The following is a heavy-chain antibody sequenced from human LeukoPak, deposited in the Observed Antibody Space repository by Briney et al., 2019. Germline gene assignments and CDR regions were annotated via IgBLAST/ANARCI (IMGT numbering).Heavy chain of an antibody. V-gene: IGHV3-7*03. Sequence: ETLSLTCTVSGGSISSTTYYWGWIRQPPGKGLEWVANIKQDGSEKFYVDSVKGRFTISRDNAKNSLYLQMNSLRAEDTAVYYCANPTTGGAFDIWGQGTMVTVSS. CDR3: ANPTTGGAFDI. CDR1: GGSISSTTYY. J-gene: IGHJ3*02. CDR2: IKQDGSEK. D-gene: IGHD1-1*01.